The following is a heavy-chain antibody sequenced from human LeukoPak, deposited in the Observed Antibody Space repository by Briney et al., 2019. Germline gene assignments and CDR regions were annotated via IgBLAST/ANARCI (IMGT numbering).Heavy chain of an antibody. J-gene: IGHJ4*02. Sequence: GGSLRLSCAASGFTFSSYAMSWVRQAPGKGLEWVSAISGSGGSTYYADSVKGRFTISRDNSKNTLYLQMNSLRAEDTAVYYCARDHSSGDPSGYFDYWGQGTLVTVSS. D-gene: IGHD3-10*01. CDR2: ISGSGGST. CDR1: GFTFSSYA. V-gene: IGHV3-23*01. CDR3: ARDHSSGDPSGYFDY.